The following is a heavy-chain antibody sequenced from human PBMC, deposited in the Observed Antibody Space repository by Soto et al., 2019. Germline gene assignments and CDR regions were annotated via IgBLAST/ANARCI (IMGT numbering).Heavy chain of an antibody. CDR3: AREIRVMDTAMAYFDY. V-gene: IGHV4-59*01. CDR2: IYYSGST. CDR1: GGSISSYY. J-gene: IGHJ4*02. D-gene: IGHD5-18*01. Sequence: SETLSLTCTVSGGSISSYYWSWIRQPPGKGLEWIGYIYYSGSTNYNPSLKSRVTISVDTSKNQFSLKLSSVTAADTAVYYCAREIRVMDTAMAYFDYWGQGTLVTVSS.